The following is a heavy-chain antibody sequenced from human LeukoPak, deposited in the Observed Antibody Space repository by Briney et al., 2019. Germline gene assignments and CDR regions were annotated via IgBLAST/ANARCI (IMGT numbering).Heavy chain of an antibody. CDR3: ARDPSLTTYLNAFDI. D-gene: IGHD1-1*01. V-gene: IGHV4-4*07. J-gene: IGHJ3*02. CDR1: GGSISSYY. Sequence: SETLSLTCTVSGGSISSYYWSWIRQPAGKGLEWIGRIYTSGSTNYNPSLKSRVTMSVDTSKNQFSLKLSSVTAADTAVYYCARDPSLTTYLNAFDIWGQGTMVTVSS. CDR2: IYTSGST.